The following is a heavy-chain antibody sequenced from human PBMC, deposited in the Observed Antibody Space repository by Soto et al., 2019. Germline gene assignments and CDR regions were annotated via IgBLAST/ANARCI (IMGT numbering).Heavy chain of an antibody. CDR1: GYNFITNW. J-gene: IGHJ6*02. CDR3: ARHQGSPGYYYGRDV. Sequence: GDSLKISCKGSGYNFITNWIGWVRQMPGKGLEWMGIIYPGDSDTKYSPSFRGQVTMSVDKSTGTAYLQWNSLKASDTAIYYCARHQGSPGYYYGRDVWGRGTTVTVSS. CDR2: IYPGDSDT. V-gene: IGHV5-51*01. D-gene: IGHD6-13*01.